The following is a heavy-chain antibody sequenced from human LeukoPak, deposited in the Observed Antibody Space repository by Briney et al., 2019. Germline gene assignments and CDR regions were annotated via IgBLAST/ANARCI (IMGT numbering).Heavy chain of an antibody. CDR2: IKQDGSEK. Sequence: GGSLRLSCAVSGFTFSSYWMSWVRQAPGKGLEWVANIKQDGSEKYYVDSVKGRFTISRDNAKNSLYLQMNSLRAEDTAVYYCARDGVYYGSGSAWFDPWGQGTLVTVSS. CDR3: ARDGVYYGSGSAWFDP. D-gene: IGHD3-10*01. CDR1: GFTFSSYW. J-gene: IGHJ5*02. V-gene: IGHV3-7*01.